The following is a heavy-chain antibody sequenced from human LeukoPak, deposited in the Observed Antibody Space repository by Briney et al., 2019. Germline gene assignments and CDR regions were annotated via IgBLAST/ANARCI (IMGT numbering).Heavy chain of an antibody. CDR2: IYYSGNT. D-gene: IGHD4-11*01. J-gene: IGHJ5*02. CDR1: GGAISSGGYY. Sequence: SQTLSLTCTVSGGAISSGGYYCVWIRQHPGKGLGWVGYIYYSGNTYYSPSLKSRLSISIETSKNRFSLKLSSVTAADTAVYYCARGQDDYSSFYTWFDPWGQGTLVTVSS. V-gene: IGHV4-31*03. CDR3: ARGQDDYSSFYTWFDP.